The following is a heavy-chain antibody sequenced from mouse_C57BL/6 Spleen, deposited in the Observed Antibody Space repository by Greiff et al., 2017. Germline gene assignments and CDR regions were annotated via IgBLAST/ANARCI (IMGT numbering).Heavy chain of an antibody. CDR2: IYWDDDK. Sequence: QVTLQESGPGILQSSQTLSLTCSFSGFSLSTSGMGVSWLRPPSGKGLEWLAYIYWDDDKRDNPSLKSRLTITKDTSRNQVFLKITSVDTADTATYYCARSPYGNYAMDYWGQGTSVTVSS. D-gene: IGHD2-1*01. CDR1: GFSLSTSGMG. CDR3: ARSPYGNYAMDY. J-gene: IGHJ4*01. V-gene: IGHV8-12*01.